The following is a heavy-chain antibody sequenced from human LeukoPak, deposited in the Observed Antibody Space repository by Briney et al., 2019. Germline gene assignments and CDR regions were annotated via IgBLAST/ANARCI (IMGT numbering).Heavy chain of an antibody. V-gene: IGHV4-34*01. CDR1: GGSFSGYY. CDR3: ARGGGNTRNFDY. D-gene: IGHD4-23*01. CDR2: INHSGST. Sequence: SETLSLTCAVYGGSFSGYYWSWIRQPPGNGLEWIGEINHSGSTNYNPSLKSRVTISVDTSKNQFSLKLSSVTAADTAVYYCARGGGNTRNFDYWGQGTLVTVSS. J-gene: IGHJ4*02.